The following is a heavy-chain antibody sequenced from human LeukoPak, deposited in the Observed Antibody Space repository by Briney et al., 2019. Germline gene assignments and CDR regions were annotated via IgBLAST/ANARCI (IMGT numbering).Heavy chain of an antibody. CDR1: GFTFSSYA. V-gene: IGHV3-30-3*01. D-gene: IGHD2-2*01. Sequence: GRSLRLSGAASGFTFSSYAIHWVRQAPGTGLEWVAVISYDGSNKYYADSVKGRFTISRDNSKNTLYLQMNSLRAEDTAVYYCARGLGVPAAIFSDFDYWGQGTLVTVSS. J-gene: IGHJ4*02. CDR2: ISYDGSNK. CDR3: ARGLGVPAAIFSDFDY.